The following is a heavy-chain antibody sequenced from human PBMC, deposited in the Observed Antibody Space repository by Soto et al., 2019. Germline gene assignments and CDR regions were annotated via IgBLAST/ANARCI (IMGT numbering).Heavy chain of an antibody. D-gene: IGHD2-15*01. J-gene: IGHJ4*02. CDR1: GFTFSDHY. CDR2: IKNKANSYTT. Sequence: EVQLVESGGGLVQPGGSLRLSCAASGFTFSDHYMDWVRQAPGKGLEWVGRIKNKANSYTTQYAASVRGRITISRNDSKNSLYLQTNSLTTVDTAVYYCTRVRLGAPTRYFDSWGQGALVTVSS. V-gene: IGHV3-72*01. CDR3: TRVRLGAPTRYFDS.